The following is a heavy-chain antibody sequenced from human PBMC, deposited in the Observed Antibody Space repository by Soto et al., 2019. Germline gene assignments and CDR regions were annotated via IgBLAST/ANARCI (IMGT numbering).Heavy chain of an antibody. CDR1: GFTFRSYF. Sequence: EVQLVESGGGSVQPGGSLRLSCAASGFTFRSYFMAWVRQAPGKGLVLVSQVTGDGSTTNYADSVRGRFTISRDNAKNTLYLQMNSLRDEDTAIYYCASENLYSMDVWGQGTTVTVSS. CDR3: ASENLYSMDV. CDR2: VTGDGSTT. D-gene: IGHD1-20*01. J-gene: IGHJ6*02. V-gene: IGHV3-74*01.